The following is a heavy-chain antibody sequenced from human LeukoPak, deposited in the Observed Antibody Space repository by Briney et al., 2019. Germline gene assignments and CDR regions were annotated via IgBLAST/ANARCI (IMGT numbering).Heavy chain of an antibody. CDR1: GFTFSSSS. V-gene: IGHV3-23*01. CDR3: ARITMVRGALDY. CDR2: ITDAVGST. Sequence: GGSLRLSCAASGFTFSSSSISWVRQAPGKGLEWVSAITDAVGSTHYADSVKGRFTISRDNAKNSLYLQMNSLRAEDTAVYYCARITMVRGALDYWGQGTLVTVSS. J-gene: IGHJ4*02. D-gene: IGHD3-10*01.